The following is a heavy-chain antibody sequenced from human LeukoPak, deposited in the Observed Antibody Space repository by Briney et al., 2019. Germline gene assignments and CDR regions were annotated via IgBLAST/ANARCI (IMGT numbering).Heavy chain of an antibody. Sequence: GGSLRLSCAASGFTFSSYSMNWVRQAPGKGLEWVSSISSSSSYIYYADSVKGRFTISRDNAKNSLYLQMNSLRSEDTAVYYCARDGYHYYGSGTYFGYYYMDVWGKGTTVTISS. J-gene: IGHJ6*03. CDR3: ARDGYHYYGSGTYFGYYYMDV. D-gene: IGHD3-10*01. CDR2: ISSSSSYI. V-gene: IGHV3-21*04. CDR1: GFTFSSYS.